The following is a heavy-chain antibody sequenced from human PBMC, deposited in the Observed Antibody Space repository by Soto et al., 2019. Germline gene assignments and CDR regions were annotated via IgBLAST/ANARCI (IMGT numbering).Heavy chain of an antibody. CDR2: ISGSSRYT. Sequence: GGSLRLSCAASGFNFSGHYMNWVRQAPGKGLEWVSYISGSSRYTNFADSVKGRFTISRDNAKNSLYLQMNSLRVEDTAVYYCARHTSGWHYYDYWGQGTPVTVSS. J-gene: IGHJ4*02. CDR3: ARHTSGWHYYDY. D-gene: IGHD6-19*01. CDR1: GFNFSGHY. V-gene: IGHV3-11*06.